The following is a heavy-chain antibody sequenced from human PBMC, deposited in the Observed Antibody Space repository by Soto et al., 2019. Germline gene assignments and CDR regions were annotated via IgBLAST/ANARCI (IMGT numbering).Heavy chain of an antibody. CDR2: IYYSGST. V-gene: IGHV4-59*01. CDR3: ARVPYSELASPVPNYFDY. J-gene: IGHJ4*02. Sequence: SETLSLTCTVSGGSISSYYWSWIRQPPGKGPEWIGYIYYSGSTNYNPSLKSRVTISVDTSKNQFSLKLSSVTAADTAMYYCARVPYSELASPVPNYFDYWGQGTLVTVSS. CDR1: GGSISSYY. D-gene: IGHD1-26*01.